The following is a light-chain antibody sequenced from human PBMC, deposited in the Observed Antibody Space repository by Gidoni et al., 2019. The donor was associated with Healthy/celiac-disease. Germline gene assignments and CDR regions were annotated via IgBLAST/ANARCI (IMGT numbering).Light chain of an antibody. CDR1: SSDVGGYNY. CDR3: SSYTSSSTLWV. J-gene: IGLJ3*02. V-gene: IGLV2-14*01. CDR2: DVS. Sequence: SALPQPASVSGSPGQSITISCTGTSSDVGGYNYVSWYQQHPGKAPKLMIYDVSNRPSGVSNRFSGSKSGNTASLTISGLQAEDEADYYCSSYTSSSTLWVFGGGTKLTVL.